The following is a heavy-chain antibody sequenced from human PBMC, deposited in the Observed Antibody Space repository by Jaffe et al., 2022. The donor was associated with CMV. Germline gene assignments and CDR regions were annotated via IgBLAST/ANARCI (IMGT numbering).Heavy chain of an antibody. CDR1: GGSISSYY. CDR2: IYYSGST. V-gene: IGHV4-59*08. J-gene: IGHJ4*02. Sequence: QVQLQESGPGLVKPSETLSLTCTVSGGSISSYYWSWIRQPPGKGLEWIGYIYYSGSTNYNPSLKSRVTISVDTSKNQFSLKLSSVTAADTAVYYCARYYYDSSGSKYFDYWGQGTLVTVSS. D-gene: IGHD3-22*01. CDR3: ARYYYDSSGSKYFDY.